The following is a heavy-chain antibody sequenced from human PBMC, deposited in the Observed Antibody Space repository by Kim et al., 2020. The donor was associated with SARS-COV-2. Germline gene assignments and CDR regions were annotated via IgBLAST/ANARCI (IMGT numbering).Heavy chain of an antibody. CDR2: ISYDGSNK. Sequence: GGSLRLSCAASGFTFSSYGMHWVRQAPGKGLEWVAVISYDGSNKYYADSVKGRFTISRDNSKNALYLQMNSLRAEDTAVYYCAKDRGYCTNGVCPYYYYGMDVWGQGTTVTVSS. V-gene: IGHV3-30*18. D-gene: IGHD2-8*01. CDR1: GFTFSSYG. CDR3: AKDRGYCTNGVCPYYYYGMDV. J-gene: IGHJ6*02.